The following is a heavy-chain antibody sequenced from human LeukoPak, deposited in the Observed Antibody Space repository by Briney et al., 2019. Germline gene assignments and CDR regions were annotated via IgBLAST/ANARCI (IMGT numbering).Heavy chain of an antibody. J-gene: IGHJ4*02. CDR1: GYTFSSYW. CDR3: PRQHYYTNSGFDS. Sequence: GESLKISCKGSGYTFSSYWIGWLRQLPGKGLEWMGIIYPEDSDTRYSPSFQGQVSLSADKSTSTAYLQWGSLKASDSAIYYCPRQHYYTNSGFDSWGQGTLVTVSS. CDR2: IYPEDSDT. D-gene: IGHD1-26*01. V-gene: IGHV5-51*01.